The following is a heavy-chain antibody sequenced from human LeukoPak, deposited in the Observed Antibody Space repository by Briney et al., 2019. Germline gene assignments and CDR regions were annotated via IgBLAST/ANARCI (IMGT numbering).Heavy chain of an antibody. D-gene: IGHD3-22*01. CDR2: INWNGVST. CDR3: ASLPGYYDSSGYYP. J-gene: IGHJ5*02. V-gene: IGHV3-20*04. CDR1: GFTFDDYG. Sequence: PGGSLRLSCAASGFTFDDYGMSWVRQAPGKGLEWFSGINWNGVSTGYADSVKGRFTIFRDNAKNSLYLQMNSLRAEDTALYYCASLPGYYDSSGYYPWGQGTLVTVSS.